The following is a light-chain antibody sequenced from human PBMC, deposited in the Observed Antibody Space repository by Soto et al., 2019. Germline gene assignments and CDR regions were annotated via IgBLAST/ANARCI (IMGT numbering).Light chain of an antibody. V-gene: IGKV3-11*01. Sequence: EIVLTQSPATLSLSPGARAPLSCRARQSVSSYLTWYQQKPGQAPRLLIYDASNRATGIPARFSGSGSGTDFTLTISSLEPEDFAVYYCQQRSNWPRGTFGGGTKVDIK. CDR2: DAS. J-gene: IGKJ4*01. CDR3: QQRSNWPRGT. CDR1: QSVSSY.